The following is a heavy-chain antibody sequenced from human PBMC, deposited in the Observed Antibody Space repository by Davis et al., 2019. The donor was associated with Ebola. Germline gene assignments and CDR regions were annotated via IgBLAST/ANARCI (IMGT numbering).Heavy chain of an antibody. D-gene: IGHD7-27*01. CDR3: AKDGLGHH. CDR2: ISYDESNK. V-gene: IGHV3-30*18. Sequence: GESLKISCAASGFSFSSYGMHWVRQAPGKGLEWVAVISYDESNKYYADSVKGRFTISRDNSKNTLYLQMNSLRAEDTAVYYCAKDGLGHHWGQGTLVTVSS. J-gene: IGHJ4*02. CDR1: GFSFSSYG.